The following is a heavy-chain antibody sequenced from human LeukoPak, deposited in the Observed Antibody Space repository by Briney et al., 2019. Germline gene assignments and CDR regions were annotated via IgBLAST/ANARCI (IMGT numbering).Heavy chain of an antibody. CDR1: GGTFSSYT. J-gene: IGHJ6*02. V-gene: IGHV1-69*02. CDR3: AATPSGSGVAVAGRHYYYGMDV. CDR2: IIPILGIA. D-gene: IGHD6-19*01. Sequence: GASVKVSCKASGGTFSSYTISWVRQAPGQGLEWMGRIIPILGIANYAQKFQGRVTITADKSTSTAYMELSSLRSEDTAVYYCAATPSGSGVAVAGRHYYYGMDVWGQGTLVTVSS.